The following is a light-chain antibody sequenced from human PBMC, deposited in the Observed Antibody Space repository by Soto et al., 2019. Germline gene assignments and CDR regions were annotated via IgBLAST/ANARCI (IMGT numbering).Light chain of an antibody. CDR1: QSVTSQ. CDR3: QQYNNWPRK. CDR2: GAS. V-gene: IGKV3-15*01. J-gene: IGKJ1*01. Sequence: EIVMTQSPAPLSVSPGEGATLSCMASQSVTSQLAWYKQKPGQAPRLLIYGASTRASGIPARFSGSGSGTEFTLTISSLESEDFAVYYWQQYNNWPRKFGQGTKVEIK.